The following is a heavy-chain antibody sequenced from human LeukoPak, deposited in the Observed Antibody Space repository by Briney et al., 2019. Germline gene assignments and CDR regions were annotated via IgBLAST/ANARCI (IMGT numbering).Heavy chain of an antibody. CDR1: GGSISSGSYY. V-gene: IGHV4-61*02. CDR3: ARARSTSYRTHYYYGMDV. D-gene: IGHD2-2*01. CDR2: IYTSGST. J-gene: IGHJ6*02. Sequence: ASETLSLTCTVSGGSISSGSYYWSWIRQPAGKGLEWIGRIYTSGSTNYNPSLRSRVTISVDASKNQFSLKLSSVTAADAAAYYCARARSTSYRTHYYYGMDVWGQGTTVTVSS.